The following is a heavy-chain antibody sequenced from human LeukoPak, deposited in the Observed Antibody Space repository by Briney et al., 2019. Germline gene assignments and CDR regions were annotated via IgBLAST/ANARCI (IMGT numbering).Heavy chain of an antibody. D-gene: IGHD1-26*01. Sequence: TGGSLRLSCAASGFIFSSYSMNWVRQAPGKGLEWVSGISGSGTNTYYADSVKGRFTISRDNSKNTLYLQVNSLRAEDTAVYYCARPYSGSYYWGLDVWGQGTTVTVSS. CDR3: ARPYSGSYYWGLDV. CDR2: ISGSGTNT. CDR1: GFIFSSYS. V-gene: IGHV3-23*01. J-gene: IGHJ6*02.